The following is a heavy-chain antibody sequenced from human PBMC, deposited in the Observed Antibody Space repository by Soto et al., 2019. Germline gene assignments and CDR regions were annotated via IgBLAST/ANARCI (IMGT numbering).Heavy chain of an antibody. J-gene: IGHJ4*02. CDR2: IYWDDDK. Sequence: QITLKEAGPTLVKPTQTLTLTCSFSGFSLITSGVGVGWIRQPPGKALEWLALIYWDDDKGYSTSLKSRLTTTKDTYRNHVVLKMTNMDPADTATYYCAHTMAPRIFDYWGQGTLVTVSS. CDR3: AHTMAPRIFDY. V-gene: IGHV2-5*02. CDR1: GFSLITSGVG.